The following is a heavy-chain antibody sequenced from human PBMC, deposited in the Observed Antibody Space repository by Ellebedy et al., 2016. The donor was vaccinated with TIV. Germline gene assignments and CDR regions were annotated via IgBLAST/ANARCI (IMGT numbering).Heavy chain of an antibody. CDR1: GFTFGNYA. Sequence: MPGGSLRLSCAASGFTFGNYAMDWVRQPPGKGLEWIGSIYYSGSTYYNPSLKSRVTISLDTSKNQLSLRLSSVTAADTAVYYCARDGAGRWDYWGPGTLVTVSS. J-gene: IGHJ4*02. CDR3: ARDGAGRWDY. V-gene: IGHV4-38-2*02. D-gene: IGHD4-23*01. CDR2: IYYSGST.